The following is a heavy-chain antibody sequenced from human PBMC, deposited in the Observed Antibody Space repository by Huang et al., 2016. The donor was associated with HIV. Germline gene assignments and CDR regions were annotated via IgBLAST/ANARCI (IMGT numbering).Heavy chain of an antibody. CDR1: RFTFSNYA. Sequence: QVQLVESGGGVVQPGRSLRLSCAASRFTFSNYAMHWVRQAPGKGLEWVAVILYDRSNKYYADSVKGRFTISRDNSKNTLYLQMNSLRAEDTAVYYCARDLWLRDLYYYYYMDVWGKGTTVTVSS. V-gene: IGHV3-30-3*01. J-gene: IGHJ6*03. D-gene: IGHD5-12*01. CDR3: ARDLWLRDLYYYYYMDV. CDR2: ILYDRSNK.